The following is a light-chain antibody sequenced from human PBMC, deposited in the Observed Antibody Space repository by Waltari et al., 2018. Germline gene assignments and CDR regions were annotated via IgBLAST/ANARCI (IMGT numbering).Light chain of an antibody. V-gene: IGKV4-1*01. CDR2: WVS. Sequence: DIVMTQSPDPLTVSLGERXXSNCKSSQSIVFSSNNKNCLAWYQQKPGQPPNLRIYWVSTLESGVPDRFSGSGSVTELTLTISSLHAEDVAVYYCQQYYTAPYTFGQGTKLEIK. CDR3: QQYYTAPYT. J-gene: IGKJ2*01. CDR1: QSIVFSSNNKNC.